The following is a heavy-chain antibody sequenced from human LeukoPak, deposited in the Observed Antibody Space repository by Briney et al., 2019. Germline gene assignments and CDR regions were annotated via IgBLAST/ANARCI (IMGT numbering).Heavy chain of an antibody. CDR1: GFTFSSYG. J-gene: IGHJ4*02. D-gene: IGHD3-9*01. CDR3: ARVASDYDILTGYGTPYYFDY. CDR2: ISGSGGST. V-gene: IGHV3-23*01. Sequence: GGSLRLSCAASGFTFSSYGMSWVRQAPGKGLEWVSAISGSGGSTYYADSVKGRFTISRDNSKNTLYLQMNSLRAEDTAVYYCARVASDYDILTGYGTPYYFDYWGQGTLVTVSS.